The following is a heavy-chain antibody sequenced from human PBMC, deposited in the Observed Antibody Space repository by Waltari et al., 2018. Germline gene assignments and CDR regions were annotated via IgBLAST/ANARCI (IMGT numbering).Heavy chain of an antibody. CDR1: GYTFTDFY. J-gene: IGHJ4*02. CDR3: ARAGSTLIWGVAE. Sequence: QVQLVQSGAEVKKPGASVKVSCKASGYTFTDFYMHWVRQAPGQGREWMGIVNPNGGSTTYAQKLQDRVTMTRDTSTSTVYMELSSLSSEDTAGYYCARAGSTLIWGVAEWGQGTLVTVSS. V-gene: IGHV1-46*04. CDR2: VNPNGGST. D-gene: IGHD2-2*01.